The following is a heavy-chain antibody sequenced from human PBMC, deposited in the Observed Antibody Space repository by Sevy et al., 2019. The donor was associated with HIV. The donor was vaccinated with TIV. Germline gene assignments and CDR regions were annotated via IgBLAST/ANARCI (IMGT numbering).Heavy chain of an antibody. CDR1: GYTFTSYA. CDR3: ARDRVITFGGVIARRRSAAFDI. J-gene: IGHJ3*02. CDR2: INTNTGNP. V-gene: IGHV7-4-1*02. Sequence: ASVNVSCKASGYTFTSYAMNWVRQAPGQGLEWMGWINTNTGNPTYAQGFTGRFVFSLDTSVSTAYLQISSLKAEDTAVYYCARDRVITFGGVIARRRSAAFDIWGQGTMVTVSS. D-gene: IGHD3-16*02.